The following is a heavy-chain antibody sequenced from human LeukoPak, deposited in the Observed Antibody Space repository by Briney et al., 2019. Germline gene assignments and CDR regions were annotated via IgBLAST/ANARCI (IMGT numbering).Heavy chain of an antibody. J-gene: IGHJ4*02. CDR3: ARDVRYYDSSGYYYFDY. CDR1: GFTFSNYV. Sequence: GRSLRLSCAASGFTFSNYVMDWVRQAPGKGLEWVAVISYAGSNKYYADSVKGRFTISRDNSENTLYLQMNSLRAEDTAVYYCARDVRYYDSSGYYYFDYWGQGTLVTVSS. D-gene: IGHD3-22*01. V-gene: IGHV3-30*14. CDR2: ISYAGSNK.